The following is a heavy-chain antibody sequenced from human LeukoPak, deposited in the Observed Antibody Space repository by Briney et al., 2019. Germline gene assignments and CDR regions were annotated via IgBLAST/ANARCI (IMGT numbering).Heavy chain of an antibody. CDR3: ARSPRRPGIGLQTFDY. Sequence: ASVKVSCKASGYTFTGYYMHWVRQAPGQGLEWMGWINPNSGGTNYAQKFQGRATMTRDTSISTAYMELSRLRSDDTAVYYCARSPRRPGIGLQTFDYWGQGTLVTVSS. V-gene: IGHV1-2*02. CDR1: GYTFTGYY. D-gene: IGHD2/OR15-2a*01. CDR2: INPNSGGT. J-gene: IGHJ4*02.